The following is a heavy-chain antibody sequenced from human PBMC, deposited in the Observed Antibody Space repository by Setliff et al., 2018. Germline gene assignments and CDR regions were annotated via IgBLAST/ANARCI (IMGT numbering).Heavy chain of an antibody. CDR2: LSFDGVST. D-gene: IGHD3-10*01. CDR3: FGAGTCSY. Sequence: GGSLRLSCAASAFTFSRYAMSWVRQSPGKALEWVAGLSFDGVSTYYKDSVKSRFTISRDNSKNTVFLQMNNLRTEDTAVYYCFGAGTCSYWGQGTLVTVSS. V-gene: IGHV3-23*01. J-gene: IGHJ4*02. CDR1: AFTFSRYA.